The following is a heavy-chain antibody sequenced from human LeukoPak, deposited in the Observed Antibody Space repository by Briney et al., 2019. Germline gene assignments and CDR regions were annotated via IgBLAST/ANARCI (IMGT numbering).Heavy chain of an antibody. Sequence: QTGGSLRLSCAASGFTFSSYSMHWVRQAPGKGLEWVAFIRYDGSNKFYADSVKGRFTISRDNSKNTLYLQMNSLRVEDTAVYYCAKDLYGSGSYQIRLFDYWGQGTLVTVSS. CDR3: AKDLYGSGSYQIRLFDY. J-gene: IGHJ4*02. CDR1: GFTFSSYS. CDR2: IRYDGSNK. D-gene: IGHD3-10*01. V-gene: IGHV3-30*02.